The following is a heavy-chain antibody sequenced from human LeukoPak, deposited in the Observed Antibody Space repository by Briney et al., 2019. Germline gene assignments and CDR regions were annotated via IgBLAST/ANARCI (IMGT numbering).Heavy chain of an antibody. CDR1: GGSVSSSSYY. CDR2: IYYSGST. D-gene: IGHD6-6*01. J-gene: IGHJ3*02. CDR3: ASPHSSIAAPLGVAFDI. V-gene: IGHV4-39*07. Sequence: SETLSLTCTVSGGSVSSSSYYWGWISQPPGKGLEWIGSIYYSGSTYYNPSLKSRVTISVDTSKNQFSLKLSSVTAADTAVYYCASPHSSIAAPLGVAFDIWGQGTMVTVSS.